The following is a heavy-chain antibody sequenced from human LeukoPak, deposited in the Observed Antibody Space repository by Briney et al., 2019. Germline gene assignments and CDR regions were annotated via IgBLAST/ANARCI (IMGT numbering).Heavy chain of an antibody. J-gene: IGHJ4*02. CDR3: ARDGVVGATDYFDY. CDR1: GGSISSYY. Sequence: SETLSLTCTVSGGSISSYYWSWIRQPAGKGLEWFGRIYTSGSTNYNPSLKSRVTMSVDTSKNQFSLKVTSVTAADTAVYYCARDGVVGATDYFDYWGQGTLVTVSS. CDR2: IYTSGST. D-gene: IGHD1-26*01. V-gene: IGHV4-4*07.